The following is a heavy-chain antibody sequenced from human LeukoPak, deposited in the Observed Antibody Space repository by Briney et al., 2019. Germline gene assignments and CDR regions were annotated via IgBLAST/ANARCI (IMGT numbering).Heavy chain of an antibody. D-gene: IGHD4/OR15-4a*01. CDR2: INQDGSEK. J-gene: IGHJ4*02. Sequence: TGGSLRLSCAASGFTFNYYWMSWVRQAPGKGLEWVANINQDGSEKYYVDSVEGRFTISRDNFKNTLYLQMNSLRAEDTAVYYCARRAGAYSHPYDYWGQGTLVTVSS. CDR1: GFTFNYYW. V-gene: IGHV3-7*03. CDR3: ARRAGAYSHPYDY.